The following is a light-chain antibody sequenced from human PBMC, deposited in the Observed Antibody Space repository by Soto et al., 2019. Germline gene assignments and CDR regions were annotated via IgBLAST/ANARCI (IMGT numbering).Light chain of an antibody. CDR2: EVN. Sequence: QSALAQPASVSGSPGQSITISCTGTSSYVGGYNYVSWYQQHPGKAPKLMIYEVNNRPSGVSNRFSGSKSGNTASLTISGLQAEDEADYYCSSYTSNSPYVFXTGTKLTVL. J-gene: IGLJ1*01. CDR1: SSYVGGYNY. CDR3: SSYTSNSPYV. V-gene: IGLV2-14*01.